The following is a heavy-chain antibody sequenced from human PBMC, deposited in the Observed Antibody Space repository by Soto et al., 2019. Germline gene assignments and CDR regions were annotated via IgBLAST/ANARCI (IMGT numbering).Heavy chain of an antibody. J-gene: IGHJ6*02. CDR1: GGSISSYY. V-gene: IGHV4-4*07. Sequence: SETLSLTCTVSGGSISSYYWSWIRQPAGKGLEWIGRIYTSGSTNYNPSLKSRVTMSVDTSKNQFSLKLSSVTAADTAVYYCARSSIHSSSSDSLYYYYGMDVWGQGTTVTVSS. CDR2: IYTSGST. CDR3: ARSSIHSSSSDSLYYYYGMDV. D-gene: IGHD6-6*01.